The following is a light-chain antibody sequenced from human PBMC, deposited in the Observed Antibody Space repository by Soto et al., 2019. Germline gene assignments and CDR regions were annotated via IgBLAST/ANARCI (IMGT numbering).Light chain of an antibody. CDR2: GVS. CDR1: QSVSSSF. Sequence: VFKHSPVTLSVSLGERATLSCWASQSVSSSFVAWYQQQPGQAPRLLIYGVSSRAAGIPDRFSGSGSGTDFTLTISRLEPEEFAVYHFQQYGSSPTFGQGTKVYI. V-gene: IGKV3-20*01. CDR3: QQYGSSPT. J-gene: IGKJ1*01.